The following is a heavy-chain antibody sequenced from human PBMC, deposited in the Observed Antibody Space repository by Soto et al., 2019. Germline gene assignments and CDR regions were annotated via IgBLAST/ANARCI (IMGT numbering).Heavy chain of an antibody. Sequence: PGGSLRLSCAASGFTFSSYSMNWVRQAPGKGLEWVSSISSSSSYIYYADSVKGRFTISGDNAKNSLYLQMNSLRAEDTAVYYCARTLGAVTTFAYDYWGQGTLVTVSS. CDR1: GFTFSSYS. CDR3: ARTLGAVTTFAYDY. D-gene: IGHD4-17*01. J-gene: IGHJ4*02. CDR2: ISSSSSYI. V-gene: IGHV3-21*01.